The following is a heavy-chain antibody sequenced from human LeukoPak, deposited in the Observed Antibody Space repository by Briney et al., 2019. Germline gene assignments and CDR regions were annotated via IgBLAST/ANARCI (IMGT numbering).Heavy chain of an antibody. V-gene: IGHV4-34*12. CDR1: GGSFSGYS. CDR3: ARLGLRAYYMDV. J-gene: IGHJ6*03. Sequence: SETLSLTCAVYGGSFSGYSWSWIRQPPGKGLEWVGEMIHSGSTNYNPSLKSRVTISVDTSKNQFSLKLSSVTAADTAVYYCARLGLRAYYMDVWGKGTTVTVSS. CDR2: MIHSGST.